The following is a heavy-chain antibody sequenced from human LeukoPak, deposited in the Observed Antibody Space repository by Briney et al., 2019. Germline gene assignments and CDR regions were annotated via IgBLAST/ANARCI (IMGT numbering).Heavy chain of an antibody. CDR3: ARQGERGIKSDYWYFDL. CDR2: IYRSGTA. J-gene: IGHJ2*01. V-gene: IGHV4-38-2*01. Sequence: SETLSLTCAVSGYCSSSGYYWGWIRQPPGEGLGWIGSIYRSGTADYNQSLKSRVTISADTSTNQFSLKLSSVTAADTAVYYCARQGERGIKSDYWYFDLWGRGTLVTVSS. D-gene: IGHD7-27*01. CDR1: GYCSSSGYY.